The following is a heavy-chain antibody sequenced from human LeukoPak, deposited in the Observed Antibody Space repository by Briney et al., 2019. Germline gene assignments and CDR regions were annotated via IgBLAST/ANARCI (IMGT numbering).Heavy chain of an antibody. CDR2: IRSKTYGRTE. Sequence: GGSLRLSCADSGFMFGEYSISWVRQAPGKGLEWVGFIRSKTYGRTEQYAASVKGRFTISRDDSRSSAYLQMNNLKTEDTAVYFCTSPEGGTYYFDYWGQGTLVTVSS. D-gene: IGHD1-26*01. CDR3: TSPEGGTYYFDY. CDR1: GFMFGEYS. V-gene: IGHV3-49*04. J-gene: IGHJ4*02.